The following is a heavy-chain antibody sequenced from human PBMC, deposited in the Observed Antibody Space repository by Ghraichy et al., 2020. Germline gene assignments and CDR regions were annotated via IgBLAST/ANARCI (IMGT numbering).Heavy chain of an antibody. Sequence: SCAASGFTFRNYEVNWVRQAPGKGLEWVSYISSSGSTVYYADSVKGRFTISRDNAKNSLFPQMSSLRAEDTAVYYCARKCSSSSCGYDHGMDVWGQGTTVTVSS. V-gene: IGHV3-48*03. J-gene: IGHJ6*02. D-gene: IGHD2-2*01. CDR2: ISSSGSTV. CDR1: GFTFRNYE. CDR3: ARKCSSSSCGYDHGMDV.